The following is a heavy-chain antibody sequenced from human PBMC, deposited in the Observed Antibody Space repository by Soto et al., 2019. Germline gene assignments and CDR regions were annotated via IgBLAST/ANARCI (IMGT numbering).Heavy chain of an antibody. CDR1: GFTFSSYA. CDR3: AKSTIGAAAGHYYYYYGMDV. V-gene: IGHV3-23*01. CDR2: ISGSGGST. J-gene: IGHJ6*02. Sequence: VGSLRLSCAASGFTFSSYAMSWVRQAPGKGLEWVSAISGSGGSTYYADSVKGRFTISRDNSKNTLYLQMNSLRAEDTAVYYCAKSTIGAAAGHYYYYYGMDVWGQGTTVTVSS. D-gene: IGHD6-13*01.